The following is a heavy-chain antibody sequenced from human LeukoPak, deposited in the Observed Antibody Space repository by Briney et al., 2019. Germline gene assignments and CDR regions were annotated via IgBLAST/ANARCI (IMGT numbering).Heavy chain of an antibody. Sequence: SETLSPTCTVSGGSISSSSYYWGWIRQPPGKGLEWIGSIYYSGSTNYNPSLKSRVTISVDTSKNQFSLKLSSVTAADTAVYYCARAIGDLALDYWGQGTLVTVSS. CDR3: ARAIGDLALDY. V-gene: IGHV4-39*07. CDR2: IYYSGST. D-gene: IGHD2-21*02. CDR1: GGSISSSSYY. J-gene: IGHJ4*02.